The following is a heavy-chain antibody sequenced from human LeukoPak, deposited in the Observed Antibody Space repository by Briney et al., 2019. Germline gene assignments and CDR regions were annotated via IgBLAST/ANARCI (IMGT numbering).Heavy chain of an antibody. V-gene: IGHV3-21*01. CDR2: ISSSSSYI. Sequence: PGGSLRLSCAASGFTFSSYSMNWVRQAPGMGLEWVSSISSSSSYIYYADSVKGRFTISRDNAKNSLYLQMNSLRAEDTAVYYCAREGGLKYYYDSSGYYYWGQGTLVTVSS. J-gene: IGHJ4*02. CDR3: AREGGLKYYYDSSGYYY. D-gene: IGHD3-22*01. CDR1: GFTFSSYS.